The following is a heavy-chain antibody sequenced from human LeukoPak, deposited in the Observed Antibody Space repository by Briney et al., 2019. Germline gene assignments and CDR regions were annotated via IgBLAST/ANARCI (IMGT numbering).Heavy chain of an antibody. CDR2: INPNSGGT. Sequence: AASVKVSCKASGYTFTGYYMHWVRQAPGQGLEWMGRINPNSGGTNYAQKFQGRVTMTEDTSTDTAYMELSSLRSEDTAVYYCAARTRAFDIWGQGTMVTVSS. D-gene: IGHD1-14*01. CDR3: AARTRAFDI. J-gene: IGHJ3*02. V-gene: IGHV1-2*06. CDR1: GYTFTGYY.